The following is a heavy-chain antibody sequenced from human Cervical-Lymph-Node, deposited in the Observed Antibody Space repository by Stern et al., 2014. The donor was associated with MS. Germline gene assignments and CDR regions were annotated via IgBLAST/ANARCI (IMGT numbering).Heavy chain of an antibody. J-gene: IGHJ5*02. V-gene: IGHV1-2*06. Sequence: VQLVESGAEVKKPGASVKVSCKASGYTLIDYYMDWVRQAPAQGLELMGRINPTSGGPKYAQKFQGRVTMTRDTSISTAYLELTRLTSDDTAVYYCARESSLAGAPWGQGTLVTVSS. CDR2: INPTSGGP. CDR3: ARESSLAGAP. CDR1: GYTLIDYY. D-gene: IGHD6-19*01.